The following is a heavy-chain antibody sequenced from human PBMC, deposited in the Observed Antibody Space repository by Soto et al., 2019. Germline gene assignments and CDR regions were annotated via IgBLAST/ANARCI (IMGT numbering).Heavy chain of an antibody. V-gene: IGHV3-15*01. CDR1: GFTFSNAW. D-gene: IGHD3-22*01. J-gene: IGHJ3*02. Sequence: GGSLRLSCAASGFTFSNAWMSWVRQAPGKGLKWVGRIKSKTDGGTTDYAAPVKGRFTISRDDSKNTLYLQMNSLKTEDTAVYYCTTASAHYYDSSGLEGDAFDIWGQGTMVTVSS. CDR3: TTASAHYYDSSGLEGDAFDI. CDR2: IKSKTDGGTT.